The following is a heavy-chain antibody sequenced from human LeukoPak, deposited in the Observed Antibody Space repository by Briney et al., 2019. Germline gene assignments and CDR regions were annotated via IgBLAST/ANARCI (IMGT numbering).Heavy chain of an antibody. CDR2: INPSGGYT. D-gene: IGHD3-9*01. Sequence: ASVKVSCKASGYTFTNYYMHWVRQAPGQGLEWMGLINPSGGYTNYAQKSQGRVTMTRDTSTSTVYMELSSLRSEDTAVYYCATRNYDILTGYYNWFDPWGQGTLVTVSS. V-gene: IGHV1-46*01. CDR1: GYTFTNYY. J-gene: IGHJ5*02. CDR3: ATRNYDILTGYYNWFDP.